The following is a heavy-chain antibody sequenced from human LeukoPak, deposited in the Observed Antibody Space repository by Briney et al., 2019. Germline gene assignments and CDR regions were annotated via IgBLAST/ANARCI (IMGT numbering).Heavy chain of an antibody. Sequence: ASVKVSCKASGYTFTGYYMHWVRQAPGQGLEWMGRINPNSGGTNYAQKFQGRVTMTRDTSISTAYMELSSLTSDDTALYYCAAGPDSSSIDYWGQGTLVTVSS. CDR3: AAGPDSSSIDY. CDR2: INPNSGGT. V-gene: IGHV1-2*06. J-gene: IGHJ4*02. CDR1: GYTFTGYY. D-gene: IGHD6-6*01.